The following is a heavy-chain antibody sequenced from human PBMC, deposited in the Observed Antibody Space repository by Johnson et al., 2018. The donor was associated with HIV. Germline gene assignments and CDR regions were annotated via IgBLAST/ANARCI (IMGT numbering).Heavy chain of an antibody. J-gene: IGHJ3*02. D-gene: IGHD7-27*01. Sequence: VQLVESGGGVVQPGRSLRLSCAASGFTFSSYAMSWVRQAPGKGLEWVSAISGSGGSTYYADSVKGRFSISRYNAKHSLYLQMNSLRAEDTAVYYCAPLGDAFDIWGQGTMVTVSS. V-gene: IGHV3-23*04. CDR1: GFTFSSYA. CDR3: APLGDAFDI. CDR2: ISGSGGST.